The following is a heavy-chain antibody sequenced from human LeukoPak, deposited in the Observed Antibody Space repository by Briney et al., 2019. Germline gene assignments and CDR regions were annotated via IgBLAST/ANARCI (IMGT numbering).Heavy chain of an antibody. CDR2: IKQDGSEK. CDR1: AFTFSSYW. CDR3: ARDGIAVAGLDY. D-gene: IGHD6-19*01. Sequence: PGGSLRLSCAASAFTFSSYWMSWVRQAPGKGLEWVANIKQDGSEKYYVDSVKGRFTISRDNAKNSLYLQMNSLRAEDTAVYYCARDGIAVAGLDYWGQGTLVTVSS. V-gene: IGHV3-7*01. J-gene: IGHJ4*02.